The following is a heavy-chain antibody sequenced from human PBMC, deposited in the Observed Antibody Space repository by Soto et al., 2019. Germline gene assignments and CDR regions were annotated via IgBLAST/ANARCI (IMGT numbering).Heavy chain of an antibody. Sequence: SVKVSCKASGGTFSSYAISWVRQAPGQGLEWMGGIIPIFGTANYAQKFQGRVTITADESTSTAYMELSSLRSEDTAVYHCARDLGYSYGYGFDGMDVWGQGTTVTSP. J-gene: IGHJ6*02. V-gene: IGHV1-69*13. CDR3: ARDLGYSYGYGFDGMDV. D-gene: IGHD5-18*01. CDR2: IIPIFGTA. CDR1: GGTFSSYA.